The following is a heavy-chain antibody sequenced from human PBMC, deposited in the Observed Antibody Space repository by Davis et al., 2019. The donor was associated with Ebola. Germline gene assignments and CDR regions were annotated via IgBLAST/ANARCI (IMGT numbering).Heavy chain of an antibody. Sequence: PGGSLRLSCAASGFTFSSYGMHWVRQAPGKGLEWVAVIWNDGSNKYSGDSVKGRFTISRDHSKNTLYLQMNNLRAEDTAVYYCARSYYDSMDVWGQGTTVTVSS. CDR1: GFTFSSYG. D-gene: IGHD3-22*01. CDR2: IWNDGSNK. CDR3: ARSYYDSMDV. J-gene: IGHJ6*02. V-gene: IGHV3-33*01.